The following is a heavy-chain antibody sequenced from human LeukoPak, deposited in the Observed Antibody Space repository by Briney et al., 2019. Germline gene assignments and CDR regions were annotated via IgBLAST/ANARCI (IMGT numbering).Heavy chain of an antibody. CDR3: ARRIVVPAAIPYYYYYYGIDV. J-gene: IGHJ6*02. D-gene: IGHD2-2*01. Sequence: ASVKVSCKAAGGTFSSYASSWVRQAPGEGLEWMGGIIPIFGTANYAQKFQGRVTITADESTSTVYMELSSLRSEDTAVYYCARRIVVPAAIPYYYYYYGIDVWGQGSTVTVSS. CDR2: IIPIFGTA. CDR1: GGTFSSYA. V-gene: IGHV1-69*13.